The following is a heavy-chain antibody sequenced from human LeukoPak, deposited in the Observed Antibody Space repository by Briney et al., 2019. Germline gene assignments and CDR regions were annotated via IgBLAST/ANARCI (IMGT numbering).Heavy chain of an antibody. V-gene: IGHV4-59*12. CDR2: VYVSGST. CDR1: HDSISNYY. CDR3: ARDDRITGTPTY. D-gene: IGHD1-20*01. Sequence: SETLSLTCTVSHDSISNYYWSWIRQPPGKGLEWIGYVYVSGSTNYNPSLKSRVTISVDRSKNQFSLKLSSVTAADTAVYYCARDDRITGTPTYWGQGTLVTVSS. J-gene: IGHJ4*02.